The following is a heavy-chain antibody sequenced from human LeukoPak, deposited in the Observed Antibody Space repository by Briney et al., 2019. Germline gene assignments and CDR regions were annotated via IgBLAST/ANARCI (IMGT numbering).Heavy chain of an antibody. CDR1: GGTFSSYA. D-gene: IGHD3-10*02. J-gene: IGHJ4*02. CDR3: ARGLFSAADY. V-gene: IGHV1-8*02. CDR2: MNPNSGNT. Sequence: GASVKVSCKASGGTFSSYAINWVRQATGQGLEWMGWMNPNSGNTGYAQRFQGRVTMTRNTSISTAYMELSSLRSEDTAVYYCARGLFSAADYWGQGTLVTVSS.